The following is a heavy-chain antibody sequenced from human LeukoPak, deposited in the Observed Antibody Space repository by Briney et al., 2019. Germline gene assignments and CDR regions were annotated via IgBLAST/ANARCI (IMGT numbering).Heavy chain of an antibody. CDR1: GGTFSSYG. CDR3: ARDLFYGSGSYYDY. V-gene: IGHV1-69*05. D-gene: IGHD3-10*01. J-gene: IGHJ4*02. Sequence: SVKVSCKASGGTFSSYGIGWVRQAPGQGLEWMGRIIPMFGTANYAQKLQGRVTITTDESTSAAYMELSSLRSEDTAVYYCARDLFYGSGSYYDYWGQGTLVTVSS. CDR2: IIPMFGTA.